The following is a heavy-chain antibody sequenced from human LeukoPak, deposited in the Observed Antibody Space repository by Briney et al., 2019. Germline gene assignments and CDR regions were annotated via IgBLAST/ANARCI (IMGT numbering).Heavy chain of an antibody. J-gene: IGHJ4*02. CDR1: GGSISSYY. Sequence: SETLSLTCTVSGGSISSYYWSWIRQPPGKGLEWIGYIYYSGSTNYNPSLKSRVTISVDTSKNQFSLKLSSVTAADTAVYYRARFSGWDFDYWGQGTLVTVSS. D-gene: IGHD6-19*01. CDR3: ARFSGWDFDY. V-gene: IGHV4-59*01. CDR2: IYYSGST.